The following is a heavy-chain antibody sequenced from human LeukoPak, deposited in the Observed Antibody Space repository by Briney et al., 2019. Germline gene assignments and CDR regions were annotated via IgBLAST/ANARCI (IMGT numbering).Heavy chain of an antibody. D-gene: IGHD6-13*01. CDR3: ARGVAAAGINWFDP. CDR2: IIPIFGTA. Sequence: SVKVSCKASGYTFSTYGFSWVRQAPGQGLEWIGGIIPIFGTANYAQKFQGRVTITADESTSTAYMELSSLRSEDTAVYYCARGVAAAGINWFDPWGQGTLVTVSS. J-gene: IGHJ5*02. V-gene: IGHV1-69*13. CDR1: GYTFSTYG.